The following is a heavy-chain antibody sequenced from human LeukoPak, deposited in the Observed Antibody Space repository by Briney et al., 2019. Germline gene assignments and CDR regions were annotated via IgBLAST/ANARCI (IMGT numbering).Heavy chain of an antibody. CDR1: GFTFSIYA. D-gene: IGHD3-22*01. V-gene: IGHV3-66*01. CDR3: ARDLISDDYYDSSGHYIDY. J-gene: IGHJ4*02. Sequence: GGSLRLSCAASGFTFSIYAMNWVRQVPGKGLEWVSVIYSGGSTYYADSVKGRFTISRDNSKNTLYLQMNSLRAEDTAVYYCARDLISDDYYDSSGHYIDYWGQGTLVTVSS. CDR2: IYSGGST.